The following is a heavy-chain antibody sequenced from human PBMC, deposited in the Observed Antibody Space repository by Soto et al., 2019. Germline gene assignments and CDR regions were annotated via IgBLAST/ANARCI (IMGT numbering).Heavy chain of an antibody. CDR2: IYTSGST. CDR1: GGSFSSYS. V-gene: IGHV4-4*07. CDR3: ARTSMIYGMDV. J-gene: IGHJ6*02. Sequence: SETLSLTCTVSGGSFSSYSWSWFRQPAGKGLEWIGRIYTSGSTNYNPSLKSRVTMSVDTSKNQFSLKLSSVTAADTAVYYCARTSMIYGMDVWGQGTTVTVS. D-gene: IGHD3-16*01.